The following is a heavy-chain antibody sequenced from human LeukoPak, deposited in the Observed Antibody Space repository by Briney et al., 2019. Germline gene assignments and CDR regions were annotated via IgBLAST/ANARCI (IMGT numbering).Heavy chain of an antibody. CDR1: GGSISGGSYY. J-gene: IGHJ4*02. D-gene: IGHD4-17*01. Sequence: SETLSLTCTVSGGSISGGSYYWSWIRQPAGKGLEWIGRIYTSGSTNYNPSLKSRVTISVDTSKNQFSLKLSSVTAADTPVYYCARGLYGDYGDYWGQGTLVTVSS. CDR3: ARGLYGDYGDY. V-gene: IGHV4-61*02. CDR2: IYTSGST.